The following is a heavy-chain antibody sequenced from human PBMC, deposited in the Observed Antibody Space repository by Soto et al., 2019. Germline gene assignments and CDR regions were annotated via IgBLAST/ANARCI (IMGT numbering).Heavy chain of an antibody. J-gene: IGHJ6*03. CDR1: GFTFSTYA. CDR2: ITTSGGNT. Sequence: VQLLESGGGLVQPGGSLRLSCAASGFTFSTYAMSWVRQAPGKGREWVSTITTSGGNTYYADSVQGRFTISRDNSKNTLYVQMNSLRAEDTAVYYCAGRYCTNGVCYTNYYYYIDVWGKGTTVTVSS. D-gene: IGHD2-8*01. CDR3: AGRYCTNGVCYTNYYYYIDV. V-gene: IGHV3-23*01.